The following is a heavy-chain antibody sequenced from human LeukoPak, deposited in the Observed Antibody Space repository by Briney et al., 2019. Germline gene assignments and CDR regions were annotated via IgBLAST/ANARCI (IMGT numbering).Heavy chain of an antibody. CDR1: GFTFSSYS. CDR2: ISSSSSYI. CDR3: AREVVAATGGDAFDI. V-gene: IGHV3-21*01. Sequence: GGSLRLSCAASGFTFSSYSMNWGRQAPGKGLEWVSSISSSSSYIYYADSVKGRFTISRDNAKNSLYLQMNSLRAEDTAVYYCAREVVAATGGDAFDIWGQGTMVTVSS. D-gene: IGHD2-15*01. J-gene: IGHJ3*02.